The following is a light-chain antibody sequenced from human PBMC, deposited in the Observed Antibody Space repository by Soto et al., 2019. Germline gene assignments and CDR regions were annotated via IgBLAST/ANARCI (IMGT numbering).Light chain of an antibody. CDR1: QSVTSR. CDR3: QQYNNWPRT. Sequence: IVMTQSPATLSVSPGERATLSCRASQSVTSRLAWYQQQPGQAPRLLIYGASTRATGIPARFSGSGSGTEFTLTISSLQSEDFAVYYCQQYNNWPRTFGQGTKVDIK. J-gene: IGKJ1*01. V-gene: IGKV3-15*01. CDR2: GAS.